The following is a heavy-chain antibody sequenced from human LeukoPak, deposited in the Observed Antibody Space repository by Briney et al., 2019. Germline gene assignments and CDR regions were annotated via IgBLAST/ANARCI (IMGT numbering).Heavy chain of an antibody. CDR1: GFTVSGYG. CDR3: ARDSYGSGIRAFDI. CDR2: ISSSGSTI. V-gene: IGHV3-48*03. J-gene: IGHJ3*02. D-gene: IGHD3-10*01. Sequence: LTLSCAASGFTVSGYGMNRVRQALGKEKEWVSYISSSGSTIYYADSVKGRFTISRDNAKNSLYLQMNSLRAEDTAVYYCARDSYGSGIRAFDIWGQGTMVTVSS.